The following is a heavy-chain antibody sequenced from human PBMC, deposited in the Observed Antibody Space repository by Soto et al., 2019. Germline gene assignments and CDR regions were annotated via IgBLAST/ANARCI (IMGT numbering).Heavy chain of an antibody. CDR1: GYSFTNNW. CDR2: IYPDDSDI. V-gene: IGHV5-51*01. Sequence: GESLKISCKASGYSFTNNWIGWVRQMPGKGLEWMAFIYPDDSDIRYSPSFQGQVTISADKSITTAYLQWSSLRALDSAIYYCARLSGFYGMDVWGQGTTVTVSS. J-gene: IGHJ6*02. CDR3: ARLSGFYGMDV.